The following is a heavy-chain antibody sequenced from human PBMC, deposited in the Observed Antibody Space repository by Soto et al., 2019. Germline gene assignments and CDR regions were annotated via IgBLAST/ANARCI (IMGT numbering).Heavy chain of an antibody. CDR2: MNTNSGNT. Sequence: ASVKVSCKASGYSFTSYDVNWVRQATGQGLEWMGWMNTNSGNTGYAQEFQGRVTMTRNTSISTAYMELSSLRSDDTAMYYCASSDGYNSWGQGTLVTVSS. J-gene: IGHJ4*02. CDR3: ASSDGYNS. D-gene: IGHD1-1*01. CDR1: GYSFTSYD. V-gene: IGHV1-8*02.